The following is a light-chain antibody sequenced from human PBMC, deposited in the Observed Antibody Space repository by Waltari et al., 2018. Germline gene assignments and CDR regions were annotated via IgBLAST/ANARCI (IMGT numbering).Light chain of an antibody. CDR1: SSDVGGYNY. CDR3: CSYAGNTL. J-gene: IGLJ2*01. CDR2: DVT. V-gene: IGLV2-23*02. Sequence: QSALTQPASVSGSPGQSITFSCPGTSSDVGGYNYVSWSQQHPGKAPKLIIDDVTKRPSGVSIRFSGSKSGNTDSLTISGLQVEDEADYYCCSYAGNTLFGGGTKLTVL.